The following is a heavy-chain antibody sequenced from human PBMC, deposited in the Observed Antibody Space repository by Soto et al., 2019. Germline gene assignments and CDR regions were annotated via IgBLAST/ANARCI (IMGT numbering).Heavy chain of an antibody. CDR2: IYKSATT. Sequence: TLSLTCSVSGDSISTVDYFWAWIRQPPGQALEYIGYIYKSATTYYNPSFESRVAISLGTSKSQFSLNVTSVTAADTAVYFCARGRYCLNGRCFPNWFDSWGQGTRVTVSS. CDR3: ARGRYCLNGRCFPNWFDS. CDR1: GDSISTVDYF. D-gene: IGHD2-15*01. J-gene: IGHJ5*01. V-gene: IGHV4-30-4*01.